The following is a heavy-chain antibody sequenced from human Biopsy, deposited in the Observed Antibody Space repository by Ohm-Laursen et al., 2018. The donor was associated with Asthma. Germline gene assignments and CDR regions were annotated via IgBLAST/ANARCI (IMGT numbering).Heavy chain of an antibody. CDR1: GFTFSSYA. D-gene: IGHD1-26*01. CDR2: IKQDGSEK. J-gene: IGHJ6*02. Sequence: LRLSCSASGFTFSSYAMHWVRQAPGKGLEWVANIKQDGSEKYYVDSVKGRFTISRDNAKNSLYLQMNSLRAEDTAVYYCARDSAEWELLRYYYYGMDVWGQGTTVTVSS. V-gene: IGHV3-7*01. CDR3: ARDSAEWELLRYYYYGMDV.